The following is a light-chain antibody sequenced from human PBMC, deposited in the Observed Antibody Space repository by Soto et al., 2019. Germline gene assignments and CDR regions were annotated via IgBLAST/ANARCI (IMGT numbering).Light chain of an antibody. V-gene: IGKV3-15*01. CDR2: AAS. J-gene: IGKJ2*01. Sequence: ERVMTQSPATLSVSPGEGATLSCRANQHGSSHIAWYQHKPGQAPRLLIHAASTRAPGVPVRFSGSGSGTEFTLTISSLQFEDFAVYYCQQYQSWPFPFGQGTKLEIK. CDR3: QQYQSWPFP. CDR1: QHGSSH.